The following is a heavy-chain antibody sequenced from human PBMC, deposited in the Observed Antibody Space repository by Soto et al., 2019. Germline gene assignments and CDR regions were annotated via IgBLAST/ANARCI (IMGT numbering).Heavy chain of an antibody. CDR2: ISGSGGST. J-gene: IGHJ5*02. D-gene: IGHD3-10*01. CDR3: ARTDVLLWFGELFLTWFDP. CDR1: GFTFSSYA. V-gene: IGHV3-23*01. Sequence: GGSLRLSCAASGFTFSSYAMSWVRQAPGKGLEWVSAISGSGGSTYYADSVKGRFTISRDNSKNTLYLQMNSLRAEDTAVYYCARTDVLLWFGELFLTWFDPWGQGTLVTVSS.